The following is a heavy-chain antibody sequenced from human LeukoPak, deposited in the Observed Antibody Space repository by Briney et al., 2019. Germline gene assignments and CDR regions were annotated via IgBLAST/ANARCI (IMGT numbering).Heavy chain of an antibody. J-gene: IGHJ5*02. CDR3: ARGTGYSSPDWFDP. D-gene: IGHD6-13*01. CDR2: IYSGGST. V-gene: IGHV3-53*01. CDR1: GFTVSSNY. Sequence: GGSLRLSCAASGFTVSSNYMSWVRQAPGKGLERVSVIYSGGSTYYADSVKGRFTISRDNSKSTLYLQMNSLRAEDTAVYYCARGTGYSSPDWFDPWGQGTLVTVSS.